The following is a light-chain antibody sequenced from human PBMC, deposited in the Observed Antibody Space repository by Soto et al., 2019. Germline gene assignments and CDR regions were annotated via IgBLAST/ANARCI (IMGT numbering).Light chain of an antibody. CDR1: SSNFGTNP. V-gene: IGLV1-44*01. CDR3: AGWDDSLDGLV. CDR2: TNT. J-gene: IGLJ2*01. Sequence: QAVVTQPPSASGTPGQRVTISCSGSSSNFGTNPVNWYQQLPGTAPKLLIYTNTQRPSGVPDRFSASKSGTSASLAISGLQSEDEADYYCAGWDDSLDGLVFGGGTKVTVL.